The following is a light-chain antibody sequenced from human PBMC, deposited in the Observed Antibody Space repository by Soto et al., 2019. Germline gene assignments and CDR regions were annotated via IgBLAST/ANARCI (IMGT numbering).Light chain of an antibody. J-gene: IGLJ2*01. CDR3: SSYAGSNDSKV. Sequence: ALTQPPSASGSPGQSVTISCTGTSSDLGGSIYVSWYQQHPGKAPKLMIYEVNKRPSGVPDRFSGSKSGNTASLTVSGLQAEDEADYYCSSYAGSNDSKVFGGGTKLTVL. CDR2: EVN. CDR1: SSDLGGSIY. V-gene: IGLV2-8*01.